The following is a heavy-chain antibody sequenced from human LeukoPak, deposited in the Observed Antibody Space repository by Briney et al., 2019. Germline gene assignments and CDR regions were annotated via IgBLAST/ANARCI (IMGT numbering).Heavy chain of an antibody. CDR2: ISGSGGRT. V-gene: IGHV3-23*01. D-gene: IGHD1-7*01. Sequence: GGSLRLSCAASGSTFSSYMMSWVRQSPGKGLEWVSGISGSGGRTYYADSVKGRFTISRDNSKNTLYLQMNSLRAEDTAVYYCAKDRGNWNFQYFGYWGQGTLVTVSS. CDR1: GSTFSSYM. CDR3: AKDRGNWNFQYFGY. J-gene: IGHJ4*02.